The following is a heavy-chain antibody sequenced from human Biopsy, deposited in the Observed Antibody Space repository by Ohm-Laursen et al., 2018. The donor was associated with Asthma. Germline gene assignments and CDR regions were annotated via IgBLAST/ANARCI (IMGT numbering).Heavy chain of an antibody. D-gene: IGHD1-26*01. Sequence: SDTLSLTCSVSGGSITSSSYYWGWIRQPPGRGLEWIGYMYSSGSTNYNPSLKSRVTISVDTSKNQFSLKLSSVTAADTAVYYCARGSSGGSYYTSLGYWGQGTLVTVSS. CDR1: GGSITSSSYY. J-gene: IGHJ4*02. CDR2: MYSSGST. CDR3: ARGSSGGSYYTSLGY. V-gene: IGHV4-61*05.